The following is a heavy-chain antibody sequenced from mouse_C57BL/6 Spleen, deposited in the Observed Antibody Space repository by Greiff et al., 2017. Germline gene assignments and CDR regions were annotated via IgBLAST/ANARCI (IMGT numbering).Heavy chain of an antibody. J-gene: IGHJ2*01. CDR1: GFTFSDYY. V-gene: IGHV5-16*01. CDR2: INYDGSST. D-gene: IGHD1-1*01. Sequence: EVKVVESEGGLVQPGSSMKLSFTASGFTFSDYYMAWVRQVPEKGLEWVANINYDGSSTYYLDSLKSRFIISRDNAKNILYLQMSSLKSEDTATYYCAREYYGSSFYFDYWGQGTTLTVSS. CDR3: AREYYGSSFYFDY.